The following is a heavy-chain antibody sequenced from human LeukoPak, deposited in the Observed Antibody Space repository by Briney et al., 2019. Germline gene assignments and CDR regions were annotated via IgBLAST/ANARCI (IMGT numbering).Heavy chain of an antibody. CDR2: ISYDGSNK. D-gene: IGHD4-17*01. V-gene: IGHV3-30*03. CDR3: ARPTYGDQYYYGMDV. Sequence: GGSLRLSCAASGFTFSSYGMHWVRQAPGKGLEWVAVISYDGSNKYYADSVKGRFTISRDNSKNTLYLQMNSLRAEDTAVYYCARPTYGDQYYYGMDVWGQGTTVTVSS. J-gene: IGHJ6*02. CDR1: GFTFSSYG.